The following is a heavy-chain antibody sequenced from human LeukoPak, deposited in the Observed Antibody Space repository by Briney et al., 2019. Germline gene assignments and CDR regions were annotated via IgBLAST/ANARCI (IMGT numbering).Heavy chain of an antibody. CDR3: ARKEREMATIGVSWFDP. CDR2: IIPIFGTA. Sequence: SVKVSCKASGYTFTSYAMNWVRQAPGQGLEWMGGIIPIFGTANYAQKFQGRVTITADESTSTAYMELSSLRSEDTAVYYCARKEREMATIGVSWFDPWGQGTLVTVSS. V-gene: IGHV1-69*13. J-gene: IGHJ5*02. CDR1: GYTFTSYA. D-gene: IGHD5-24*01.